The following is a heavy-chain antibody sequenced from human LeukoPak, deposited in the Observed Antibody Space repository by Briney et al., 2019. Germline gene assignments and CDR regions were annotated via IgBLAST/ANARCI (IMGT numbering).Heavy chain of an antibody. CDR3: ARGGRPDY. D-gene: IGHD3-10*01. J-gene: IGHJ4*02. CDR1: GFTFSSSW. Sequence: GGSLRLSCATSGFTFSSSWMSWIRQAPGKGLECVANIKEDGREKYYVDSVKGRFTISRDNAKNSLYLQMSSLRAEDTAVYYCARGGRPDYWGQGTLVTVSS. V-gene: IGHV3-7*01. CDR2: IKEDGREK.